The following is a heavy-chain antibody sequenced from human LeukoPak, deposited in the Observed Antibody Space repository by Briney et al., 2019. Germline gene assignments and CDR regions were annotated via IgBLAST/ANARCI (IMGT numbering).Heavy chain of an antibody. J-gene: IGHJ4*02. CDR1: GYTFTSYY. D-gene: IGHD3-22*01. CDR3: VREVVYDASGYYYYNY. V-gene: IGHV1-46*01. CDR2: INPSGGST. Sequence: ASVKVSCKASGYTFTSYYMHWVRQAPGQGLEWMGIINPSGGSTSYAQKFQGRFAMTTDTSISTAYMELSRLRSDDTAVYYCVREVVYDASGYYYYNYWGQGTLVTVSS.